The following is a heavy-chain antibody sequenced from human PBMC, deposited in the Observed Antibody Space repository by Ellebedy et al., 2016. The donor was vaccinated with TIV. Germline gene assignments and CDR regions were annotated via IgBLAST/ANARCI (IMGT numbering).Heavy chain of an antibody. Sequence: MPSETLSLTCTVSGDSITSYHWNWIRQSPGKELEWIGYVVYSGTTNYTPSLKSRVTISVDTSKNQFSRRLSSVTAADAAVYYCADVRTGDNPLGYWGQGALVTVSS. CDR2: VVYSGTT. CDR1: GDSITSYH. V-gene: IGHV4-59*01. J-gene: IGHJ4*02. D-gene: IGHD5-24*01. CDR3: ADVRTGDNPLGY.